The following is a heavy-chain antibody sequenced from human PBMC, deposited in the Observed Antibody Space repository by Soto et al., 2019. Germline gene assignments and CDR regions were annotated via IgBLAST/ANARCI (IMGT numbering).Heavy chain of an antibody. CDR1: GFTFSSYA. J-gene: IGHJ4*02. Sequence: PGGSLRLACAASGFTFSSYAMSWVRQAPGKGLEWVSAISGSGGSTYYADSVKGRFTISRDNSKDTLYLQMNSLRAEDTAVYYCAKGRFWHLYYFDYWGQGTLVTVSS. CDR2: ISGSGGST. CDR3: AKGRFWHLYYFDY. D-gene: IGHD3-3*01. V-gene: IGHV3-23*01.